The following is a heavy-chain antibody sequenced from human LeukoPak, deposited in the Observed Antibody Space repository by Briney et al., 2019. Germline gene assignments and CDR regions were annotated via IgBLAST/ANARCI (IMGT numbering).Heavy chain of an antibody. J-gene: IGHJ4*02. D-gene: IGHD2-15*01. V-gene: IGHV3-23*01. Sequence: PGGSLRLSCAASGFTFSSYAMSWVRQAPGKGLEWVSAISGSGGSTYYADSVKGRFTISRDNSKNTPYLQMNSLRAEDTAVYYCAKCSLGYYSGGSCYDYWGQGTLVTVSS. CDR1: GFTFSSYA. CDR2: ISGSGGST. CDR3: AKCSLGYYSGGSCYDY.